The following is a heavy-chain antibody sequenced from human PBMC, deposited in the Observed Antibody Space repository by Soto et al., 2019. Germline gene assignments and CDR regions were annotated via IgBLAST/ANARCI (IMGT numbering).Heavy chain of an antibody. D-gene: IGHD2-21*01. V-gene: IGHV3-30-3*01. CDR2: ISYDGSNK. J-gene: IGHJ3*02. CDR3: ARGVAIEAFDI. Sequence: GGSLRLSCAASGFTFSSYAMHWVRQAPGKGLEWVAVISYDGSNKYYADSVKGRFTISRDNSKNTLYLQMNGLRAEDTAVYYCARGVAIEAFDIWGQGTMVTVSS. CDR1: GFTFSSYA.